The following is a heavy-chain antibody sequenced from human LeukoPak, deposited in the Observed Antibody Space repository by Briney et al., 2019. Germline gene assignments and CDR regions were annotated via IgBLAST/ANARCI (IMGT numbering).Heavy chain of an antibody. V-gene: IGHV4-34*01. CDR1: GGSFSGYY. J-gene: IGHJ6*02. Sequence: PSETLSLTCAVYGGSFSGYYWSWIRQPPGKGLEWIGEINHSGSTNYNPSLKSRVTISVDTSKNQFSLKLSSVTAADTAVYYCARGKKGYSSSFYYYYGMDVWGQGTTVTVSS. D-gene: IGHD6-6*01. CDR2: INHSGST. CDR3: ARGKKGYSSSFYYYYGMDV.